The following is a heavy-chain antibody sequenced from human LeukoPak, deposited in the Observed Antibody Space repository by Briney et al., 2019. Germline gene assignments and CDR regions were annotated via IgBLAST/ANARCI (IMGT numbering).Heavy chain of an antibody. J-gene: IGHJ4*02. CDR1: GYTFTSYG. CDR2: ISAYNGNT. Sequence: ASVKVSCKASGYTFTSYGISWVRQATGQGLEWMGWISAYNGNTNYAQKLQGRVTMTTDTSTSTAYMELRSLRSDDTAVYYCARVGIKGYSYGFGDYWGQGTLVTVSS. D-gene: IGHD5-18*01. V-gene: IGHV1-18*01. CDR3: ARVGIKGYSYGFGDY.